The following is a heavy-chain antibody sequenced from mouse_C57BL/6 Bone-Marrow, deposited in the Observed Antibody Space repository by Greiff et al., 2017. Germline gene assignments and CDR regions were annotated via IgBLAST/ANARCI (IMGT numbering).Heavy chain of an antibody. CDR3: ARRAGTSVWFAY. D-gene: IGHD4-1*01. Sequence: EVKVVESGAELVKPGASVKLSCTASGFNIKDYYMHWVQQRTEQGLEWIGWIDPEDGETKSAPKFTGKATITADTSSNTAYLQLSSLTSEDTAVNYCARRAGTSVWFAYWGQGTLVTVSA. CDR1: GFNIKDYY. V-gene: IGHV14-2*01. J-gene: IGHJ3*01. CDR2: IDPEDGET.